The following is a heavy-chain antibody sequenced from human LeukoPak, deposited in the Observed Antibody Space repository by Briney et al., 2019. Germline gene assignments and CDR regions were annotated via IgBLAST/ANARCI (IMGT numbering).Heavy chain of an antibody. V-gene: IGHV3-48*03. D-gene: IGHD2-15*01. J-gene: IGHJ6*03. CDR1: GFTFSSYE. Sequence: PGGSLRLSCAASGFTFSSYEMNWVRQAPGKGLQWVSYISSSGSTIKYADSVKGRFTISRDNSKNTLYLQMNSLSAEDTAVYYCAKNGDRGAYCSGGSCYPYYYYYMDVWGKGTTVTISS. CDR3: AKNGDRGAYCSGGSCYPYYYYYMDV. CDR2: ISSSGSTI.